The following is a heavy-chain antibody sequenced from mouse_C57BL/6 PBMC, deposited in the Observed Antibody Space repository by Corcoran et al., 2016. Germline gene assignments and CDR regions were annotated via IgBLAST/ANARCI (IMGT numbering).Heavy chain of an antibody. V-gene: IGHV1-26*01. D-gene: IGHD1-1*01. Sequence: EVQLQQSGPELVKPGASVKISCKASGYTFTDYYMNWVKQSHGKSLEWIGDINPNNGGTSYNQKFKGKATLTVDKSSSTAYMELLSLTSEDSAVYYCARKTTVVANYAMDYWGQGTSVTVSS. J-gene: IGHJ4*01. CDR1: GYTFTDYY. CDR2: INPNNGGT. CDR3: ARKTTVVANYAMDY.